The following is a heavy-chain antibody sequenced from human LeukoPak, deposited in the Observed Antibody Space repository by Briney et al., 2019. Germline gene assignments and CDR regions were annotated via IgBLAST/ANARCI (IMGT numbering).Heavy chain of an antibody. D-gene: IGHD7-27*01. CDR1: EFISSSHW. V-gene: IGHV3-74*01. CDR2: ISSDGSIT. Sequence: GGSLRLSCAASEFISSSHWMHWVRPAPGNGLVWVSRISSDGSITSYADSVKGRFTISRDNAKNTLDLQMNSLRAEDTAVYYCARNNWGIDYWGQGNMVTVSS. J-gene: IGHJ4*02. CDR3: ARNNWGIDY.